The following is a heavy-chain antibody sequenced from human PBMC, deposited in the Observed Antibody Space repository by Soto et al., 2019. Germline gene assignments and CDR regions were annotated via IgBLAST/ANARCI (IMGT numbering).Heavy chain of an antibody. D-gene: IGHD3-3*01. CDR3: ASGPSYYDFWSGYRKDYGKDV. CDR2: IKQDGSEK. J-gene: IGHJ6*02. CDR1: GFTFSSYW. V-gene: IGHV3-7*03. Sequence: PGGSVRVSCAASGFTFSSYWMSWVRQAPGKGLEWVANIKQDGSEKYYVDSVKGRFTISRDNAKNSLYLQMNSLRAEDTAVYYCASGPSYYDFWSGYRKDYGKDVWGPGTTFTVSS.